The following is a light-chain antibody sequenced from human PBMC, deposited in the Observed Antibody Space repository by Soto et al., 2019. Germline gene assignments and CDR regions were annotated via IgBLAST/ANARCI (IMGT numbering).Light chain of an antibody. V-gene: IGLV2-11*01. CDR1: SSDVGGYHY. CDR2: DIN. CDR3: CTYAGSDTSV. Sequence: QSALTQPRSVSGSPGQSVTISCTGSSSDVGGYHYVSWYQQHPGKAPKLMIYDINMRPSGVPGRFSGSKSGNTASLTISGLQAEDDADYYCCTYAGSDTSVFGTGTKLTVL. J-gene: IGLJ1*01.